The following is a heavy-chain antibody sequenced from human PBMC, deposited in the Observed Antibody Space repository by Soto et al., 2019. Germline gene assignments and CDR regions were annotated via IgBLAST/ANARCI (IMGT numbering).Heavy chain of an antibody. Sequence: PSETLSLTCTVSGGSISSYYWSWIRQPPGKGLEWIGYIYYSGITDYNPSLKSRVTISVDTSKKQFSLKLSSVTAADTAAYYCARVYDFWSGYYWFDPWGQGTLVTVS. V-gene: IGHV4-59*01. CDR1: GGSISSYY. J-gene: IGHJ5*02. CDR2: IYYSGIT. D-gene: IGHD3-3*01. CDR3: ARVYDFWSGYYWFDP.